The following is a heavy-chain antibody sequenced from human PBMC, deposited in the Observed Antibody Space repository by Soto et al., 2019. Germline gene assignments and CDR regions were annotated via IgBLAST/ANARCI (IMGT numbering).Heavy chain of an antibody. D-gene: IGHD2-21*02. CDR2: ISYDGSNK. CDR3: ASRGYCGGDCYSDDAFDI. V-gene: IGHV3-30-3*01. CDR1: GFTFSSYA. Sequence: QVQLVESGGGVVQPGRSLRLSCAASGFTFSSYAMHWVRQAPGKGLEWVAVISYDGSNKYYADSVKGRFTISRDNSKNTLXLQMNSLRAEDTAVYYCASRGYCGGDCYSDDAFDIWGQGTMVTVSS. J-gene: IGHJ3*02.